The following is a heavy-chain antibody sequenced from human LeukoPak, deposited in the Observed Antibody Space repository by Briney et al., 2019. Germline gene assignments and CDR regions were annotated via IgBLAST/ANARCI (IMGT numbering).Heavy chain of an antibody. J-gene: IGHJ6*02. Sequence: SETLSLTCAVSGGSISSSNWWSWVRQPPGKGLEWIGSIYYSGSTYYNPSLKSRVTISVDTSKNQFSLKLSSVTAADTAVYYGMDVWGQGTTVTVSS. CDR2: IYYSGST. CDR3: MDV. CDR1: GGSISSSNW. V-gene: IGHV4-4*02.